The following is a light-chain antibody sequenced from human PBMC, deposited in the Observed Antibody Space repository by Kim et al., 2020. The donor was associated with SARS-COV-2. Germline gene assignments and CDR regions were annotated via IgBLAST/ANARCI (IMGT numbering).Light chain of an antibody. CDR1: QGIRND. V-gene: IGKV1-6*01. CDR3: LQDYNYPWT. CDR2: AAS. Sequence: ACVGDRVTITCRASQGIRNDLGWYQQKPGKAPKLRIYAASSLQSGVPSRFSGSASGTDFTLTISSLQPEDFATYYCLQDYNYPWTFGQGTKVDIK. J-gene: IGKJ1*01.